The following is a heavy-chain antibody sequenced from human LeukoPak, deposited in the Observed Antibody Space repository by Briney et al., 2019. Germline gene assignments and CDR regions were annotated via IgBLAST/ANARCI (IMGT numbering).Heavy chain of an antibody. CDR2: IGSNGGTT. CDR1: GFTFSNYA. D-gene: IGHD4-23*01. J-gene: IGHJ4*02. CDR3: VTWTTAVRGDFDY. Sequence: GGSLRLSCSASGFTFSNYAMDWVRQAPGKGLEYVSAIGSNGGTTYYADSVKGRFTISRDNSKNTLYLQMSSLRAEDTAVYYCVTWTTAVRGDFDYWGQGTLVTVSS. V-gene: IGHV3-64D*09.